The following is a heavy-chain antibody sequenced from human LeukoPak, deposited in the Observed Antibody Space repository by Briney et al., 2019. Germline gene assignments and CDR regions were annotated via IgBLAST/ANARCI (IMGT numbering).Heavy chain of an antibody. CDR3: ARQVNWFDP. V-gene: IGHV4-59*08. Sequence: PSETLSLTCTVSGGSISSYYWSWIRQPPGKGLEWTGYIYYGGSTNYNPSLKSRVTISVHTSKNQFSLKLNSVTAADTAVYYCARQVNWFDPWGQGTLVTVSS. J-gene: IGHJ5*02. CDR2: IYYGGST. CDR1: GGSISSYY.